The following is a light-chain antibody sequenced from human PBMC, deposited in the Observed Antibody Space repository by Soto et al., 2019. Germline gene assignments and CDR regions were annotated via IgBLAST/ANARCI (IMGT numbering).Light chain of an antibody. Sequence: QSALTQPASVSGSPGQSITISCTGTSSDVGGYNYVSWYQQHPGKAPKVMICDVSNRPSGVSNRFSGSKSGNTASLTISGLQAEDEADYYCSSYTSSSNVIFGGGTKLTVL. J-gene: IGLJ2*01. V-gene: IGLV2-14*03. CDR1: SSDVGGYNY. CDR2: DVS. CDR3: SSYTSSSNVI.